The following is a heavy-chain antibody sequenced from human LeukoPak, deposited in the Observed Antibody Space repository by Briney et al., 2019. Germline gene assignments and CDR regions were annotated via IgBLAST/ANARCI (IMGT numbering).Heavy chain of an antibody. V-gene: IGHV3-21*01. CDR1: GFTFSGYS. CDR2: ISSSSSYI. J-gene: IGHJ5*02. CDR3: ARGLYIAAAGTVLGWFDP. D-gene: IGHD6-13*01. Sequence: PGGSLRLSCAASGFTFSGYSMNWVRQAPGKGLEWVSSISSSSSYIYYADSVKGRFTISRDNAKNSLYLQMNSLRAEDTAVYYCARGLYIAAAGTVLGWFDPWGQGTLVTVSS.